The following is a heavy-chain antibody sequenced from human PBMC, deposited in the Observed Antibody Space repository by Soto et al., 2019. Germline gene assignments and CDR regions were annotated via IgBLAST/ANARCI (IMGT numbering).Heavy chain of an antibody. V-gene: IGHV2-5*02. D-gene: IGHD2-2*01. CDR3: AHRRIMTSWSFSDY. CDR1: GFSLSTSGVG. Sequence: QITLKESGPTLVKPTQTLTLTCTFSGFSLSTSGVGVGWIRQPPGKALEWLALIYWDDDKRFSPSLKSRLTITKDTSKNQVVLTMTNMDPVDTATYYCAHRRIMTSWSFSDYWGQGTLVTVSS. J-gene: IGHJ4*02. CDR2: IYWDDDK.